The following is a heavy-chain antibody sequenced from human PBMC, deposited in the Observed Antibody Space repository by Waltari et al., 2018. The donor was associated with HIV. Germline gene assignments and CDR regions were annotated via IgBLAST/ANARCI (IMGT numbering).Heavy chain of an antibody. CDR1: GYSFRSDS. D-gene: IGHD3-16*01. CDR3: ARVESMLRVVHFDY. V-gene: IGHV1-18*04. J-gene: IGHJ4*02. CDR2: ISGYNYNT. Sequence: QIQLVESGGEMKKTGASVKVSCKASGYSFRSDSIRWVRQAPGQGLEWMGWISGYNYNTKYAEKFQGRVTMTTDTSTSTAYMELRNLRSDDTAMYYCARVESMLRVVHFDYWGQGTLVTVSS.